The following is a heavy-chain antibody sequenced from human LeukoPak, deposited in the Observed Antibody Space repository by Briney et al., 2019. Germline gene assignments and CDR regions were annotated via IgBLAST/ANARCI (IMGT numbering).Heavy chain of an antibody. V-gene: IGHV4-38-2*02. J-gene: IGHJ4*02. CDR3: ARVSDDEYGGNSGAMYFES. D-gene: IGHD4-23*01. CDR2: IYHSGST. CDR1: GYSLISTFY. Sequence: PSETLSLTCTVSGYSLISTFYWGWIRQSPGTGLEWRGNIYHSGSTYSSPSLRSRVTISVDTSKNQFSLKLQSVTAADTALYYCARVSDDEYGGNSGAMYFESWGQGTLVTVSS.